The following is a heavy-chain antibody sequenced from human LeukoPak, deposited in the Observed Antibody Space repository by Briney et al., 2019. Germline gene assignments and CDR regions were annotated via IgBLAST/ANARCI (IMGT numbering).Heavy chain of an antibody. J-gene: IGHJ4*02. Sequence: GGSLRLSCAASGFTFSSYGMHWVRQAPGKGLEWVAVISYDGSNKYSADSVKGRFTISRDNSKNTLYLQMNSLRAEDTAVYYCAKEHSSGLYYFDYWGQGTLVTVSS. CDR3: AKEHSSGLYYFDY. V-gene: IGHV3-30*18. D-gene: IGHD6-19*01. CDR2: ISYDGSNK. CDR1: GFTFSSYG.